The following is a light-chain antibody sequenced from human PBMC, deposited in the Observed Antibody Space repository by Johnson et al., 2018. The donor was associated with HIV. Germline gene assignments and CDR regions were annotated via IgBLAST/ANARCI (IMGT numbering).Light chain of an antibody. Sequence: SVLTQPPSVSAAPGQKVTISCSKSSCDIGNNYVSWHQQFPGTAPKFLIYDNNNRPSGIPDRISGSKSGTSATLGITRLQAGDEADDYCGTWDTRLSAGHVFGTGTKVTVL. J-gene: IGLJ1*01. CDR1: SCDIGNNY. CDR2: DNN. CDR3: GTWDTRLSAGHV. V-gene: IGLV1-51*01.